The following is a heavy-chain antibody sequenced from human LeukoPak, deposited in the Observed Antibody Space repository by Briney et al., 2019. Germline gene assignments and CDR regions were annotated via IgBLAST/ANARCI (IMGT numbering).Heavy chain of an antibody. V-gene: IGHV4-4*02. Sequence: SGTLPLTCGVSGGSISGTNWWSWVRQPPGQGREWIGEISLRGLTNHNTSLRSRLTMSLDEYKNQVSLNLTAVTAADTAVYYCSRESGAFSPFGYWGQGTLVTVPS. CDR3: SRESGAFSPFGY. CDR2: ISLRGLT. J-gene: IGHJ4*02. CDR1: GGSISGTNW. D-gene: IGHD1-26*01.